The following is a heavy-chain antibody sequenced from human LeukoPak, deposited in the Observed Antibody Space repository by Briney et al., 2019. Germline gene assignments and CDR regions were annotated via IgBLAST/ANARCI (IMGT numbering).Heavy chain of an antibody. CDR1: GFTVSSNY. D-gene: IGHD5-18*01. CDR2: IYSGGST. Sequence: GGSLRLSCAASGFTVSSNYMSWVRQAPGKGLEWVSVIYSGGSTYYADSVKGRFTISRDNSKNTLYLQTNSLRAEDTAVYYCASTDTAMAPFDYWGQGTLVTVSS. CDR3: ASTDTAMAPFDY. J-gene: IGHJ4*02. V-gene: IGHV3-53*01.